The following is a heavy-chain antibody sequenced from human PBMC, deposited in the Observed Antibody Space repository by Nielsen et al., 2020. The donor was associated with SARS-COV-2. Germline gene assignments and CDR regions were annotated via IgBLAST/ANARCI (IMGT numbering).Heavy chain of an antibody. Sequence: GESLKISCAASGFTFGSYGMHWVRQAPGKGLEWVAVISYDGSNKYYADSVKGRFTISRDNSKNTLYLQMNSLRAEDTAVYYCASPIAVAGTFDYWGQGTLVTVSS. D-gene: IGHD6-19*01. J-gene: IGHJ4*02. CDR1: GFTFGSYG. CDR3: ASPIAVAGTFDY. V-gene: IGHV3-30*03. CDR2: ISYDGSNK.